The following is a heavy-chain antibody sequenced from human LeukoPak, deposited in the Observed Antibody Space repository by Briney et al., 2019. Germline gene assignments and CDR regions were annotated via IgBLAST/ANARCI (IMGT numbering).Heavy chain of an antibody. CDR1: GFTFKNYA. CDR3: AKAPLGRCSGAICYYFDY. J-gene: IGHJ4*02. V-gene: IGHV3-23*01. D-gene: IGHD2-15*01. Sequence: GGSLRLSCAASGFTFKNYAMSWVRQAPGKGLEWVSAISGSDAGKYYADSVKGRFTISRDNSKNTLYLQMNSLRAEDAAVYYCAKAPLGRCSGAICYYFDYWGQGTLVTVSS. CDR2: ISGSDAGK.